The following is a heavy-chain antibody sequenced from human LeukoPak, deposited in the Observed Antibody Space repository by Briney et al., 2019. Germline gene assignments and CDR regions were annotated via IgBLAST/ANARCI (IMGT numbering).Heavy chain of an antibody. CDR2: IIGRGSTI. D-gene: IGHD6-13*01. J-gene: IGHJ4*02. CDR1: GFTFSCYE. V-gene: IGHV3-48*03. CDR3: ARGGSSSWYRYYFDY. Sequence: GGSLRLSCAASGFTFSCYEMNWVRQAPGKGLEWVSYIIGRGSTIYYADSVKGRFTISRDNAKNSLYLQMNSLRAEDTAVYYCARGGSSSWYRYYFDYWGQGTLVTVSS.